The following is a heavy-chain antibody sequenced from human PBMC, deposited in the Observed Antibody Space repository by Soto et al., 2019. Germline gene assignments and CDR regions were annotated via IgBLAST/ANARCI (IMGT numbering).Heavy chain of an antibody. CDR1: GFTFSSYA. CDR3: AKDCGGCSGGSGCFAFDI. V-gene: IGHV3-23*01. J-gene: IGHJ3*02. CDR2: ISGSGGST. D-gene: IGHD2-15*01. Sequence: GGSLRLSCAASGFTFSSYAMSWVRQAPGKGLEWVSAISGSGGSTYYADSGKGRFTISRDNSKNTLYLQMNSLRAEDTAVYYCAKDCGGCSGGSGCFAFDIWGQGTMGTVSS.